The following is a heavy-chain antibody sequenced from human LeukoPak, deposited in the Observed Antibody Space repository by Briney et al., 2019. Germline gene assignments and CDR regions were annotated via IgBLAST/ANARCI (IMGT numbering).Heavy chain of an antibody. D-gene: IGHD3-22*01. CDR3: ARGYYYDSSGYYYGLDV. CDR1: GGSISSYY. J-gene: IGHJ6*02. CDR2: IYYSGST. Sequence: SETLSLTCTVSGGSISSYYWSWIRQPPGKGLEWIGYIYYSGSTNYNPSLKSRVTISVDTSKNQFSLKLNSVTAADTAVYYCARGYYYDSSGYYYGLDVWGQGTTVTVSS. V-gene: IGHV4-59*01.